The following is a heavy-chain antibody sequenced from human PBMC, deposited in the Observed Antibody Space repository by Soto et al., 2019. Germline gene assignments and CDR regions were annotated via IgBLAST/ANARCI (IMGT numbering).Heavy chain of an antibody. Sequence: QVQLVESGGGLVKPGGSLRLSCVASGFTFSDYYMSWIRQAPGKGLEWVSYISNSGHAIYYADSVKGRFTVSRDNSNNSMSLQMDSLRADDTAIYYCARDASYASSSDGFDVWGQGTTVSVSS. CDR2: ISNSGHAI. J-gene: IGHJ6*02. CDR1: GFTFSDYY. D-gene: IGHD6-6*01. V-gene: IGHV3-11*01. CDR3: ARDASYASSSDGFDV.